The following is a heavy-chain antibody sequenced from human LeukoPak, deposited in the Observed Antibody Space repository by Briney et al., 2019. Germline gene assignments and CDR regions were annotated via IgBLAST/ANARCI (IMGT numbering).Heavy chain of an antibody. Sequence: SETLSLTCAVSGGSISSYYWSWIRQPAGKGLEWIGRIYTSGSTNYNPSLKSRVTMSVDTSKNQFSLKLSSVTAADTAVYYCARSATYYYDSSGYYTVDHFDYWGQGTLVTVSS. CDR3: ARSATYYYDSSGYYTVDHFDY. D-gene: IGHD3-22*01. J-gene: IGHJ4*02. V-gene: IGHV4-4*07. CDR2: IYTSGST. CDR1: GGSISSYY.